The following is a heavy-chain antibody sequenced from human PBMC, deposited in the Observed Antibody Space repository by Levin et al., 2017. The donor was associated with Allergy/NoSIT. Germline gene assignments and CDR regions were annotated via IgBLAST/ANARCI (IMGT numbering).Heavy chain of an antibody. D-gene: IGHD2-21*02. CDR1: GFTFTSSA. CDR2: IVVGSGNT. Sequence: SVKVSCKASGFTFTSSAVQWVRQARGQRLEWIGWIVVGSGNTNYAQKFQERVTITRDMSTSTAYMELSSLRSEDTAVYYCAAVTRCGGDCFYFDYWGQGTLVTVSS. V-gene: IGHV1-58*01. CDR3: AAVTRCGGDCFYFDY. J-gene: IGHJ4*02.